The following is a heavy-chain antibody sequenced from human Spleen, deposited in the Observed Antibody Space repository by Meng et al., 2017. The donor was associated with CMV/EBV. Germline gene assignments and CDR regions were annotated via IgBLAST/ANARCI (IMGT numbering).Heavy chain of an antibody. V-gene: IGHV4-34*01. Sequence: LPCGVYGGSFSRYYWTWIRQPPGKGLEWIGEINHGGVTHYNSSLNSRVTISLDTSKKRFSLRLTSVTAADTAVYYCASEPVGWYFDLWGRGTLVTVSS. J-gene: IGHJ2*01. CDR3: ASEPVGWYFDL. D-gene: IGHD1-14*01. CDR2: INHGGVT. CDR1: GGSFSRYY.